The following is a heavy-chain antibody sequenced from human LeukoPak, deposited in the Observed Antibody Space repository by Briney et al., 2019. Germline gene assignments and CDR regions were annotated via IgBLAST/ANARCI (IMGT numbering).Heavy chain of an antibody. Sequence: WASVKVSCKASGGTFSSYAISWVRQAPGQGLEWMGRIIPIFGTANYAQKFQGRVTITTDESTSTAYMELSSLRSEDTAVYYCAINPYYYGSGSTDYWGQGTLVTVSS. CDR3: AINPYYYGSGSTDY. V-gene: IGHV1-69*05. CDR2: IIPIFGTA. D-gene: IGHD3-10*01. J-gene: IGHJ4*02. CDR1: GGTFSSYA.